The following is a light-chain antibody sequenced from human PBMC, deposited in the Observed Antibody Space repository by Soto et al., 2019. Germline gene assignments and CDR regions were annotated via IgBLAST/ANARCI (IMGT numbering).Light chain of an antibody. V-gene: IGLV1-40*01. CDR3: SSFRSSSTYV. CDR2: GNS. Sequence: QSVLTQPPSVSGAPGQRVTISCTGSSSNIGAGYDVHWYQQLPGTAPKLLIYGNSNRPSGVPDRFSGSKSGTSASLAITGLQAEDGADYYCSSFRSSSTYVFGTGTKFTVL. J-gene: IGLJ1*01. CDR1: SSNIGAGYD.